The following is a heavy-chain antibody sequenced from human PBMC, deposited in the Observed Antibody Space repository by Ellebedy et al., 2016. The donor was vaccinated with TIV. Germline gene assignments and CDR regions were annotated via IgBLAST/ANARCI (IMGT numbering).Heavy chain of an antibody. Sequence: PGGSLRLSCAASGFTFSHYAMTWVRQAPGKGLEWVSGLTGSGFDTYYADSVKGRFTISRDNSKNTLYLQMNSLRAEDTAVYYCARGYSYGNFDYWGQGTLVTVSS. J-gene: IGHJ4*02. CDR3: ARGYSYGNFDY. V-gene: IGHV3-23*01. D-gene: IGHD5-18*01. CDR2: LTGSGFDT. CDR1: GFTFSHYA.